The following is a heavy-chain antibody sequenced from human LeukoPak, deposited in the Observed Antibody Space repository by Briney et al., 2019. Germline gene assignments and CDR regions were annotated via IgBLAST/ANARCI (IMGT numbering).Heavy chain of an antibody. Sequence: GASVKVSCKASGYTFTSYYMHWVRQAPGQGLEWMGIINPSGGSTSYAQKFQGRVTMTRDMSTSTVYMELSSLRSEDTAVYYCARVISQERHDSSGYLDYWGQGTLVTVSS. CDR3: ARVISQERHDSSGYLDY. V-gene: IGHV1-46*01. D-gene: IGHD3-22*01. CDR1: GYTFTSYY. CDR2: INPSGGST. J-gene: IGHJ4*02.